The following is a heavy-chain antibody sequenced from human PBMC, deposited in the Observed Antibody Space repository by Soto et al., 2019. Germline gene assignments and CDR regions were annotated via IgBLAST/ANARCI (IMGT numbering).Heavy chain of an antibody. CDR1: GYSISSGYY. J-gene: IGHJ4*02. D-gene: IGHD2-21*02. CDR3: ARVHTIHHVVVTANQFDY. V-gene: IGHV4-38-2*01. Sequence: PSETLSLTCAVSGYSISSGYYWGWIRQPPGKGLEWIGSIYHSGSTYYNPSLKSRVTISVDTSKNQFSLKLSSVTAADTAVYYCARVHTIHHVVVTANQFDYWGQGTLVTVSS. CDR2: IYHSGST.